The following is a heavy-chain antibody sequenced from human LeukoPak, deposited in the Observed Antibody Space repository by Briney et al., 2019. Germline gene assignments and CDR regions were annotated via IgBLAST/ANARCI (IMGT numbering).Heavy chain of an antibody. V-gene: IGHV3-30*01. CDR3: ARWDEWSPGDAFDI. CDR1: GFTLSSYA. D-gene: IGHD3-3*01. CDR2: ISYDGSNK. Sequence: GGSLRLSCAASGFTLSSYAMHWVRQAPGKGLEWVAVISYDGSNKYYADSVKGRFTISRDNSKNTLYLQMNSLRAEDTAVYYCARWDEWSPGDAFDIWGQGTMVTVSS. J-gene: IGHJ3*02.